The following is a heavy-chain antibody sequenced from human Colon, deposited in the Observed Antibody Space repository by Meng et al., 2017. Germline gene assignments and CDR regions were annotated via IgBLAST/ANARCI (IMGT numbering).Heavy chain of an antibody. D-gene: IGHD3-16*01. J-gene: IGHJ4*02. Sequence: VQLQPWGAWLLKPSETLSLTCAVYGVSFSGYYWSWIRQPPGKGLEWIGEINHSGSTNYNPSLKSRVTISVDTSKNQFSLKLSSVTAADTAVYYCARGSGGWRSYYFDYWGQGTLVTVSS. CDR2: INHSGST. CDR3: ARGSGGWRSYYFDY. V-gene: IGHV4-34*01. CDR1: GVSFSGYY.